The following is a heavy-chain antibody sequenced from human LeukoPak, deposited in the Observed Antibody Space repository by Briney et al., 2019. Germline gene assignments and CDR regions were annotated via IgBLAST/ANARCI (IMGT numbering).Heavy chain of an antibody. CDR1: GGSISSYY. J-gene: IGHJ4*02. CDR2: IYYSGST. CDR3: ARVHGYSYGVFDY. D-gene: IGHD5-18*01. V-gene: IGHV4-59*01. Sequence: SETVSLTCTVSGGSISSYYWSWIRQPPGKGLEWIGYIYYSGSTNYNPSLKSRVTISVDTSKNQFSLKLSSVTAADTAVYYCARVHGYSYGVFDYWGQGTLVTVSS.